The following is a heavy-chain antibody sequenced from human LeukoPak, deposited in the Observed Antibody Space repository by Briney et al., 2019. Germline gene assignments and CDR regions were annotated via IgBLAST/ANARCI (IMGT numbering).Heavy chain of an antibody. V-gene: IGHV3-21*01. CDR3: ARLGVGATGAFDY. J-gene: IGHJ4*02. CDR2: ISSSSSYI. Sequence: GGSLRLSCAASGFTFSSYSMNWVRQAPGKGLEWVSSISSSSSYIYYADSVKGRFTISRDNAKNSLHLQMNSLRAEDTAVYYCARLGVGATGAFDYWGQGTLVTVSS. CDR1: GFTFSSYS. D-gene: IGHD1-26*01.